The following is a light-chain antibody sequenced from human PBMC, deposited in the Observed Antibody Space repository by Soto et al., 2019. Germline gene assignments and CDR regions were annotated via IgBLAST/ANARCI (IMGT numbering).Light chain of an antibody. CDR2: EVS. V-gene: IGLV2-14*01. Sequence: QSALTQPASVSGSPGQSITISCTGTSSDVGGYNYVSWYQQHPGKAPKLMIYEVSNRPSGVSNRFSGSKSGNTASLTISGLQAEDEADYDCSSYTSSSTEVVGTGTKVTVL. CDR3: SSYTSSSTEV. CDR1: SSDVGGYNY. J-gene: IGLJ1*01.